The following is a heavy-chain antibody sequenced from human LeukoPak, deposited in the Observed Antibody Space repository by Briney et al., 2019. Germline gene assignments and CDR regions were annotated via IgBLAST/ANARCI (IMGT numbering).Heavy chain of an antibody. CDR2: IYYSGST. D-gene: IGHD3-22*01. CDR1: GGSINSYY. J-gene: IGHJ4*02. CDR3: ARGAPYYYDSSGYLFDH. Sequence: PSETLSLTCTVSGGSINSYYWSWIRQPPGKGLEWIGYIYYSGSTNYNPSLKSRVTISVDTSKNQFSLKLSSVTAADTAVYYCARGAPYYYDSSGYLFDHWGQGTLVTVSS. V-gene: IGHV4-59*01.